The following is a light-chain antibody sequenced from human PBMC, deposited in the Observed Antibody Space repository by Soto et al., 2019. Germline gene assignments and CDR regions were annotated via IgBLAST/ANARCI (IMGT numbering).Light chain of an antibody. Sequence: EIVLTHSPATLSLSPGEIATLSCRASQSVTDFLAWYQQKPGQAPRLLIYDASNRATGIPARFSGSGSGTDFTLTISSLEPEDFAVYYCQQRSKWPLTFGGGTKVDIK. CDR3: QQRSKWPLT. CDR2: DAS. J-gene: IGKJ4*01. CDR1: QSVTDF. V-gene: IGKV3-11*01.